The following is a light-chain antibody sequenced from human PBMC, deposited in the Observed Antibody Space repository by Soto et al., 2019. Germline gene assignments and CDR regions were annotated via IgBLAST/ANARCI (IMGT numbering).Light chain of an antibody. CDR3: CSYAGTYSYV. V-gene: IGLV2-11*01. CDR2: DVS. J-gene: IGLJ1*01. CDR1: SSDVGAYNY. Sequence: QSVLTQPRSVSGSPGQSVTISCTVTSSDVGAYNYVSWYQQHPGKAPKFMIYDVSKRPSGVPDRFSGSKSGNTASLTISGLRAEDEADYYCCSYAGTYSYVFGTGTKVTVL.